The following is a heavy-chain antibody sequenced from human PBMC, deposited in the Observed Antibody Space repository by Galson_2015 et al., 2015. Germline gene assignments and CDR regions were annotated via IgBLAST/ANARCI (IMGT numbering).Heavy chain of an antibody. CDR1: GFTFSSYA. J-gene: IGHJ6*02. V-gene: IGHV3-30-3*01. CDR3: ARDKYYYDSSGYYYVSYYHYGMDV. D-gene: IGHD3-22*01. CDR2: ISYDGSNR. Sequence: SLRLSCAASGFTFSSYAMHWVRQAPGKGLEWVAVISYDGSNRYYADSVKGRFTISRDNSKNTLYLQMNSLRAEDSAVYYCARDKYYYDSSGYYYVSYYHYGMDVWGQGTTVPVSS.